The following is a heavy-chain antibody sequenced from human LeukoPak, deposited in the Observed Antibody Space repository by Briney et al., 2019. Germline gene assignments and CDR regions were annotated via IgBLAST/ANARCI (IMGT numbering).Heavy chain of an antibody. CDR1: GGSINSYY. J-gene: IGHJ4*02. CDR2: IYYSGST. CDR3: ARHAYGSGSYSLYYFDY. Sequence: PSETLSLTCTVSGGSINSYYWSWIRQPPGKGLEWIGYIYYSGSTDYNPSLRSRVTISVDTSKTQFSLKLSSVTAADTAVYYCARHAYGSGSYSLYYFDYWGQGTLVTVSS. D-gene: IGHD3-10*01. V-gene: IGHV4-59*08.